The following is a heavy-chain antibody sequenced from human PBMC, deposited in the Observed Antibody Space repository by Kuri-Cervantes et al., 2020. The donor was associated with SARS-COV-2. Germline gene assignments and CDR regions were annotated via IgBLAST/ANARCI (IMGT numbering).Heavy chain of an antibody. CDR1: GYTFTGYY. J-gene: IGHJ4*02. CDR3: AATVLNIQKPTIFGVVIIPFDY. Sequence: ASVKVSCKASGYTFTGYYMHWVRQAPGQGLEWMGWINPNSGGTNYAQKFQGRVTMTRDTSISTAYMELSRLRSEDTAVYYCAATVLNIQKPTIFGVVIIPFDYWGQGTLVTVSS. V-gene: IGHV1-2*02. CDR2: INPNSGGT. D-gene: IGHD3-3*01.